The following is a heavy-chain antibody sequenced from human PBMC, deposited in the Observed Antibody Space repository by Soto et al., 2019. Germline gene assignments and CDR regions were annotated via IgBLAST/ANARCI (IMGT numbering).Heavy chain of an antibody. CDR1: GFTFSSYA. CDR2: ISSNGGST. Sequence: LRLSCSASGFTFSSYAMHWVRQAPGKGLEYVSAISSNGGSTYYADSVKGRFTISRDNSKNTLYLQMSSLRAEGTAVYYCVKGEDCSGGSCYPSYYYGMDVWGQGTTVTVSS. D-gene: IGHD2-15*01. V-gene: IGHV3-64D*06. CDR3: VKGEDCSGGSCYPSYYYGMDV. J-gene: IGHJ6*02.